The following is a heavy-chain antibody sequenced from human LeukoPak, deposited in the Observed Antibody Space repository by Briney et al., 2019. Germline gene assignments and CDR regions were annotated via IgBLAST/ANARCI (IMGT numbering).Heavy chain of an antibody. V-gene: IGHV4-39*01. CDR3: ARAIVGATQLDY. CDR2: LYYSGWST. D-gene: IGHD1-26*01. J-gene: IGHJ4*02. CDR1: GGSISSSYYY. Sequence: SGTLSLTCTVSGGSISSSYYYWGRVRQPPGKGLEWIGSLYYSGWSTYYNPSLKSRVTISVDTSKNQFSLKLNSVTAADTAVYYCARAIVGATQLDYWGQGTLVTVSS.